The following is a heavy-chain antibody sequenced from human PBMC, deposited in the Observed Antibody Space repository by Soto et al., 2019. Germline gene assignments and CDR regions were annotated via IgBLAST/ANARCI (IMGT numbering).Heavy chain of an antibody. V-gene: IGHV1-69*13. J-gene: IGHJ5*02. CDR1: GGTFSSCA. CDR2: IIPIFGTA. D-gene: IGHD3-10*01. CDR3: ARDPTHYYGSGSHPFDP. Sequence: GASVKVSCKASGGTFSSCAISWVRQAPGQGLEWMGGIIPIFGTANYAQKFQGRVTITADESTSTAYMELSSLRSEDTAVYYCARDPTHYYGSGSHPFDPWGQGTLVTVSS.